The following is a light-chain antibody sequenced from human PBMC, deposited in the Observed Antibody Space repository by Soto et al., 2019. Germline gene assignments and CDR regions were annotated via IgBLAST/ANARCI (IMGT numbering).Light chain of an antibody. CDR3: QPSYSTPIT. V-gene: IGKV1-39*01. Sequence: DIQMTQSPSSLSASVGDRVTITCRASQSISSYLNWYQQKPGKAPKLLIYAASSLQSGVPSRFSGSGSGTDFTLTIRSLQPEDFATYSCQPSYSTPITFGQGTRLEIK. CDR1: QSISSY. CDR2: AAS. J-gene: IGKJ5*01.